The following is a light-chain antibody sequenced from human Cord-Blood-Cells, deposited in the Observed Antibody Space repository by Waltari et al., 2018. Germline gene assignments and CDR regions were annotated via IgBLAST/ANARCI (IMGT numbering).Light chain of an antibody. V-gene: IGLV1-40*01. Sequence: QSVLTQPPSVSGAPGQRVTISCTGSSPNIRAGYDVHWYQQLPGTAPKLLIYGNSNRPSGVPDRFSGSKSGTSASLAITGLQAEDEADYYCQSYDSSLSANYVFGTGTKVTVL. J-gene: IGLJ1*01. CDR3: QSYDSSLSANYV. CDR2: GNS. CDR1: SPNIRAGYD.